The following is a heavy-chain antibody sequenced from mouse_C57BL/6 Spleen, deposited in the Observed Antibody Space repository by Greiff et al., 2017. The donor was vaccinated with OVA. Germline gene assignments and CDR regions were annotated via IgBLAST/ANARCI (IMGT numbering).Heavy chain of an antibody. CDR3: AREEVYYFDY. CDR2: ISSGSSTI. Sequence: EVKLMESGGGLVKPGGSLKLSCAASGFTFSDYGMHWVRQAPEKGLEWVAYISSGSSTIYYADTVKGRFTISRDNAKNTLFLQMTSLRSEDTAMYYCAREEVYYFDYWGQGTTLTVSS. V-gene: IGHV5-17*01. J-gene: IGHJ2*01. CDR1: GFTFSDYG.